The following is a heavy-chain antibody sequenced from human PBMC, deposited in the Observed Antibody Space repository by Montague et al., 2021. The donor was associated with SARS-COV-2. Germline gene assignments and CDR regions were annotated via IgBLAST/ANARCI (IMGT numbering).Heavy chain of an antibody. V-gene: IGHV4-39*02. CDR3: ARGRSGFFNPLDY. Sequence: SETLSLTCAVSDDSITSSTYYWAWIRQPPGKGLEWIGSFYYTGSTYYNPSLKGRVTMSVDTSKKHFSLNLNSVTAADTAVYHCARGRSGFFNPLDYWGQGTLVTVSS. D-gene: IGHD3-3*01. CDR2: FYYTGST. J-gene: IGHJ4*02. CDR1: DDSITSSTYY.